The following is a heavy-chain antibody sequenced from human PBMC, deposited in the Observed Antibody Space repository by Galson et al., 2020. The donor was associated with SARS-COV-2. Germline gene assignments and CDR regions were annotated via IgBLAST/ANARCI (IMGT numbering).Heavy chain of an antibody. V-gene: IGHV3-33*06. Sequence: GGSLRLSCTASGFSFDIYAMHWVRQAPGKGLEWVAHIWYDGRKKYYAESVKGRFTISRDNSKNTLYLEMNSLRDEDTALYYCAKELSVVIIRYALDMWGPGTTVTVSS. J-gene: IGHJ3*02. CDR3: AKELSVVIIRYALDM. D-gene: IGHD2-21*01. CDR1: GFSFDIYA. CDR2: IWYDGRKK.